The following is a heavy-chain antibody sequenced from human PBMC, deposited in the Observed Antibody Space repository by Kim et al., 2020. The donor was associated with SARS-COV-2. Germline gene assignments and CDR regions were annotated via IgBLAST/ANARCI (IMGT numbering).Heavy chain of an antibody. J-gene: IGHJ5*02. V-gene: IGHV4-39*01. CDR1: GGSISSSSYY. CDR3: ARYGWEWFEEPLFDP. Sequence: SETLSLTCTVSGGSISSSSYYWVWIRQPPGQGLEWIVSIYYSGSTYYNPSLKSRVTISVDTSKNQFSLKLSSVTAADTAVYYCARYGWEWFEEPLFDPWGQGTLVTVSS. CDR2: IYYSGST. D-gene: IGHD3-10*01.